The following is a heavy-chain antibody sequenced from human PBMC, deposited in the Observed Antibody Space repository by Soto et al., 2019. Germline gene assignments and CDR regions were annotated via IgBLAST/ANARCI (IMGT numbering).Heavy chain of an antibody. V-gene: IGHV4-39*01. CDR2: IYYSGST. Sequence: XGTLSLTCTVSGGSISSSSYYWGWIRQPPGNGLEWIGSIYYSGSTYYNPSLKSRVTISVDTSKNQFSLKLSSVTAADTAVYYCARHMSYDSSGYYFYYFDYWGQGTLVTVSS. CDR3: ARHMSYDSSGYYFYYFDY. D-gene: IGHD3-22*01. J-gene: IGHJ4*02. CDR1: GGSISSSSYY.